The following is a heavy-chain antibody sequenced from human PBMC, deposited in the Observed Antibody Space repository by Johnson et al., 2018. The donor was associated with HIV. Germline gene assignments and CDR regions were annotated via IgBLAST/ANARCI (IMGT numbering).Heavy chain of an antibody. CDR1: GFTVSSNY. J-gene: IGHJ3*02. D-gene: IGHD5-18*01. Sequence: EQLVESGGGLVQPGGSLRLSCAASGFTVSSNYMSWVRQAPGKGLEWVSVIYSGGSTYYADSVKGRFTISRDNSKNTLYLQMNSLRAEDTALYYCARHPGCNYGFNAFDSWGQGTMVTVSS. CDR3: ARHPGCNYGFNAFDS. CDR2: IYSGGST. V-gene: IGHV3-66*04.